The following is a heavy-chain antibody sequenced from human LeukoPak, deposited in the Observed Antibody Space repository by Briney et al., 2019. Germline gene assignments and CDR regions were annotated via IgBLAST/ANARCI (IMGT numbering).Heavy chain of an antibody. CDR1: GGSISSSSYY. CDR3: ARGRYQLLFSPSSAFDI. CDR2: VYYIGNT. J-gene: IGHJ3*02. Sequence: SETLSLTCSVSGGSISSSSYYWGWIRQPPGKGLEWIGSVYYIGNTYYNPSLKSRVTILVDTSKNQFSLRLSSVTAADTAVYYCARGRYQLLFSPSSAFDIWGQGTMVTVSS. D-gene: IGHD2-2*01. V-gene: IGHV4-39*07.